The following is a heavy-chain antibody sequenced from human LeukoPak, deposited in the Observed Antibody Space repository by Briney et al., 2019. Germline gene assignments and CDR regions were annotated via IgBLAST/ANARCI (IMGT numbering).Heavy chain of an antibody. V-gene: IGHV3-21*01. J-gene: IGHJ5*02. CDR2: ISSSSSYI. CDR1: GFTFDDYG. CDR3: ARDHYDFWSGYIWFDP. Sequence: GGSLRLSXAASGFTFDDYGMSWARQAPGKGLEWVSSISSSSSYIYYADSVKGRFTISRDNAKNSLYLQMNSLRAEDTAVYYCARDHYDFWSGYIWFDPWGQGTLVTVSS. D-gene: IGHD3-3*01.